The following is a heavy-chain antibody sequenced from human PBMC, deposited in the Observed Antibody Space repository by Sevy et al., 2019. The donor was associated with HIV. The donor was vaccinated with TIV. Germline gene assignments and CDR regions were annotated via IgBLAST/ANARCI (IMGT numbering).Heavy chain of an antibody. CDR2: KSYDGSNK. J-gene: IGHJ6*03. CDR3: ASLSGITIFGVVWARQYYYYMDV. Sequence: GGSLRLSCAASGFTFSSYAMHWVRQAPVKGLEWVADKSYDGSNKYYADSVKGRFTISRDNSKNTLYLQMNSLRAEDTAVYYCASLSGITIFGVVWARQYYYYMDVWGKGTTVTVSS. V-gene: IGHV3-30-3*01. D-gene: IGHD3-3*01. CDR1: GFTFSSYA.